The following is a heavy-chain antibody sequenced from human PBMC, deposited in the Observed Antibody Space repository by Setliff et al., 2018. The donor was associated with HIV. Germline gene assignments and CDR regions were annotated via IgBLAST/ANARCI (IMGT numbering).Heavy chain of an antibody. D-gene: IGHD3-3*01. V-gene: IGHV4-4*09. CDR3: VRGGGEHYDFLSGHYTPWGDF. J-gene: IGHJ4*02. CDR1: AVSIGGYS. Sequence: LTCTVSAVSIGGYSWSWIRQSPGKGLEWIGSIYSTDTTNHNPSLESRVTISIDTSKEWFSLQLTSVTRADTATYYCVRGGGEHYDFLSGHYTPWGDFWGQGTLVTVSS. CDR2: IYSTDTT.